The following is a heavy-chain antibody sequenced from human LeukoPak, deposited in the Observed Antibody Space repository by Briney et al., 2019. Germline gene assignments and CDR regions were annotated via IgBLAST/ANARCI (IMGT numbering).Heavy chain of an antibody. CDR1: GFTFSSYW. D-gene: IGHD6-13*01. J-gene: IGHJ4*02. CDR3: ARDSATKLAAAGTDY. V-gene: IGHV3-7*01. CDR2: IKQDGSEK. Sequence: GGSLRLSCAASGFTFSSYWMSWVRQAPGKGLEGVANIKQDGSEKYYVDSVKGRFTISRDNAKNSLYLQMNSLRAEDTAVYYCARDSATKLAAAGTDYWGQGTLVTVSS.